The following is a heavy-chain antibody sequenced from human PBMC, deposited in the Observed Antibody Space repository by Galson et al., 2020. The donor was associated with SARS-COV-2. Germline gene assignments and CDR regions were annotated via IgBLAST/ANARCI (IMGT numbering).Heavy chain of an antibody. CDR1: GYTLTELS. CDR2: FDPEDGET. CDR3: ATDFAVPGLFTRLGY. V-gene: IGHV1-24*01. J-gene: IGHJ4*02. Sequence: ASVKVSCKVSGYTLTELSMHWVRQAPGKGLEWMGGFDPEDGETIYAQKFQGRVTMTEDTSTDTAYMELSSLRSEDTAVYYCATDFAVPGLFTRLGYWGQGTLVTVSS. D-gene: IGHD3-16*01.